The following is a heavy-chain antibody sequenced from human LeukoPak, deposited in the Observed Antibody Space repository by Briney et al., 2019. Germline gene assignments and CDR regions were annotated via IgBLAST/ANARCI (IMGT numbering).Heavy chain of an antibody. V-gene: IGHV3-23*01. CDR3: AKQAPGYATAWSFDF. CDR2: FGASGGST. CDR1: GFTFSNYA. Sequence: GGSLRLACAASGFTFSNYAMSWVRQAPGKGLEWVAGFGASGGSTFYADSVKGRFTISRDNSKNTLYLQMNSPRVEDTAIYYCAKQAPGYATAWSFDFWGPGTLVTVSS. D-gene: IGHD2-8*01. J-gene: IGHJ4*02.